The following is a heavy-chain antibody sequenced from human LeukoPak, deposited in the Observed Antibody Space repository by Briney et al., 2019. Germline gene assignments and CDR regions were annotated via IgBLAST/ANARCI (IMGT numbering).Heavy chain of an antibody. CDR2: ISGSGGST. J-gene: IGHJ4*02. Sequence: GGSLRLSCVVSGFTFSNYAMSWVRQAPGKGLEWVSGISGSGGSTYYADSVKGRFTISRDNSKNTLYLQMNSLRAEDTAVYYCAKKMGGSGSYYYFDYWGQGTLVTVSS. CDR3: AKKMGGSGSYYYFDY. V-gene: IGHV3-23*01. CDR1: GFTFSNYA. D-gene: IGHD3-10*01.